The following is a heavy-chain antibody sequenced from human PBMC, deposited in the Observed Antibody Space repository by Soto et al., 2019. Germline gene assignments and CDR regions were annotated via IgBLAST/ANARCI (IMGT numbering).Heavy chain of an antibody. D-gene: IGHD5-12*01. J-gene: IGHJ5*02. CDR2: IYYSGST. V-gene: IGHV4-30-4*01. CDR3: ARDGRGYNFGRTISGAMIDP. CDR1: GGSISSGDYY. Sequence: QVQLQESGPGLVKPSQTLSLTCTVSGGSISSGDYYWSWIRQPPGKGLEWIGYIYYSGSTYYNPSLKSRVTISVDTSKNQFSLKLSSVTAADTAVYYCARDGRGYNFGRTISGAMIDPWGQGTLVTVSS.